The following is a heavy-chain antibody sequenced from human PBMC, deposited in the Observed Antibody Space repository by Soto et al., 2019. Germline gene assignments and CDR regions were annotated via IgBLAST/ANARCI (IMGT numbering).Heavy chain of an antibody. CDR3: ASYQVALHTAMVIVDNWFDP. D-gene: IGHD5-18*01. J-gene: IGHJ5*02. V-gene: IGHV3-11*06. CDR2: ISSSSSYT. CDR1: GFTFSDYY. Sequence: GGSLRLSCAASGFTFSDYYMSWIRQAPGKGLEWVSYISSSSSYTNYADSVKGRFTISRDNAKNSLYLQMNSLRAEDTAVYYCASYQVALHTAMVIVDNWFDPWGQGTLVTVSS.